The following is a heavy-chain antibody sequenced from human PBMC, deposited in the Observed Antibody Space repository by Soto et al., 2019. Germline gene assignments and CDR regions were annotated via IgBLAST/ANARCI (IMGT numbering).Heavy chain of an antibody. CDR2: ISYDGSNK. CDR1: GFTFSSSG. CDR3: AKEFHSWNYFDY. Sequence: QVQLVESGGGVVQPGRSLRLSCAASGFTFSSSGMHWVRQAPGKGLEWVAVISYDGSNKFYADSVKGRFTISRDNFRNTLYLQMNSLRAEDTAVYYCAKEFHSWNYFDYWGQGTLVTFSS. J-gene: IGHJ4*02. D-gene: IGHD1-20*01. V-gene: IGHV3-30*18.